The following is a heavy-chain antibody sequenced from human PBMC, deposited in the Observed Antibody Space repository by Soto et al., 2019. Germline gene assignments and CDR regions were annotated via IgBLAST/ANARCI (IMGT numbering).Heavy chain of an antibody. V-gene: IGHV1-18*01. CDR2: ISTYNGDT. CDR3: AREGVAPYYYYGMDV. Sequence: ASVEVSCKASGYTFTRSGISWVRQAPGQGLEWMGWISTYNGDTNYAQTFQGRVTMTTDTSTSTVHMEVRSLRSDDTAVYYCAREGVAPYYYYGMDVWGQGTPVTAP. J-gene: IGHJ6*02. D-gene: IGHD5-12*01. CDR1: GYTFTRSG.